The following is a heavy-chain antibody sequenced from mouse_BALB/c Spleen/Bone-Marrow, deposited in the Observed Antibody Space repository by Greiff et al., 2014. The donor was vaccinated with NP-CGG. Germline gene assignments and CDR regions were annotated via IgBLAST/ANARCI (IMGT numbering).Heavy chain of an antibody. CDR2: INPYNGDT. J-gene: IGHJ2*01. CDR1: GYSFTGYF. V-gene: IGHV1-20*02. CDR3: ASSFITTAYYFDY. D-gene: IGHD1-2*01. Sequence: EVQLQQSGPELVKPGASVKISCKASGYSFTGYFMNWVMQSHGKSLEWIGRINPYNGDTFYNQKFKGKATLTVDKSSSTAHMELRSLASEDSAVYYCASSFITTAYYFDYWGQDTTLTVSS.